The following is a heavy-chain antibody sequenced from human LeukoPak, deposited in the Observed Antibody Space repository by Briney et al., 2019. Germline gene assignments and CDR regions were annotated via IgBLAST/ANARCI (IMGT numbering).Heavy chain of an antibody. D-gene: IGHD3-10*01. CDR3: AKGRRKLLWFGELRSEYFQH. Sequence: GGSLRLSCAASGFTFSSYAMHWVRQAPGKGLEWVAVISYDGSNKYYADSVKGRFTISRDNSKNTLYLQMNSLRAEDTAVYYCAKGRRKLLWFGELRSEYFQHWGQGTLVTVSS. V-gene: IGHV3-30-3*01. J-gene: IGHJ1*01. CDR2: ISYDGSNK. CDR1: GFTFSSYA.